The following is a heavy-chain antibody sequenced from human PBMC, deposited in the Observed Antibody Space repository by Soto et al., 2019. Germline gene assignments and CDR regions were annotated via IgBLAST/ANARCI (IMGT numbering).Heavy chain of an antibody. Sequence: QVQLVESGGGVVQPGRSLRLSCAASGYTFSSYGMHWVRQAPGKGLEWVAVIWYDGSNKYYADSVKGRFTISRDNSKNTLYLQMNSLRAEDTAVYYCARSDNSGYYYYYYGMDVWGQGTTVTVSS. D-gene: IGHD3-22*01. CDR3: ARSDNSGYYYYYYGMDV. V-gene: IGHV3-33*01. J-gene: IGHJ6*02. CDR2: IWYDGSNK. CDR1: GYTFSSYG.